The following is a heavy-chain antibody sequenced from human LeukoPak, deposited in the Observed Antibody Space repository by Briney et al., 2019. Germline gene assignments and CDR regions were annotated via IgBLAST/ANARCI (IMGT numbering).Heavy chain of an antibody. CDR1: GYTFTSYG. D-gene: IGHD6-13*01. Sequence: GASVKVSCKASGYTFTSYGISWVRQAPGQGLEWMGWISAYNGNTNNAQKLQGRVTMTTDTSTSTAYMELRSLRSDDTAVYYCARPAGYGSSYPFDYWGQGTLVTVSS. J-gene: IGHJ4*02. CDR2: ISAYNGNT. CDR3: ARPAGYGSSYPFDY. V-gene: IGHV1-18*04.